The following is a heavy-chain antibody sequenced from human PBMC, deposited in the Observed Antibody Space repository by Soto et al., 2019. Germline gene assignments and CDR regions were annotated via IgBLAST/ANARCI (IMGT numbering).Heavy chain of an antibody. V-gene: IGHV1-69*13. D-gene: IGHD5-18*01. Sequence: GASVKVSCKASGGTFSSYAISWVRQAPGQGLEWMGGIIPIFGTANYAQKFQGRVTITADESTSTAYMELSSLRSEDTAVYYCASGGYSYGYRNYYYYGMDVWGQGTTVTVSS. CDR1: GGTFSSYA. CDR3: ASGGYSYGYRNYYYYGMDV. J-gene: IGHJ6*02. CDR2: IIPIFGTA.